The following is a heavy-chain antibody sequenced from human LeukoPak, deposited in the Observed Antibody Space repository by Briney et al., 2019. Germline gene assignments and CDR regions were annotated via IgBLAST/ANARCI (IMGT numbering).Heavy chain of an antibody. CDR1: GYTFTNYG. V-gene: IGHV1-18*01. J-gene: IGHJ5*02. CDR2: ISAYNGDT. D-gene: IGHD6-13*01. CDR3: ARAVPYIAAAGTGWFDP. Sequence: ASVKVSCKASGYTFTNYGISWVRQAPGQGLEWMGWISAYNGDTNYAQKLQGRVTMTTDTSTSTAYMELSRLRSDDTAVYYCARAVPYIAAAGTGWFDPWGQGTLVTVSS.